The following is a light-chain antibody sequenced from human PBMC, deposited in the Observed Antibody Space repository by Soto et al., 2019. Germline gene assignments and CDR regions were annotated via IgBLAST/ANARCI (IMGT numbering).Light chain of an antibody. J-gene: IGLJ2*01. CDR2: GNN. Sequence: SVLXQPPPVSGAPGQRVTISCPGSSSNIGAGYNVHWYQQLPGTAPKLLIYGNNNRPSGVPDRFSGSKSGTSASLVITGLQAEDEADYYCQSFDSSLSASVFGGGTKVTVL. CDR3: QSFDSSLSASV. V-gene: IGLV1-40*01. CDR1: SSNIGAGYN.